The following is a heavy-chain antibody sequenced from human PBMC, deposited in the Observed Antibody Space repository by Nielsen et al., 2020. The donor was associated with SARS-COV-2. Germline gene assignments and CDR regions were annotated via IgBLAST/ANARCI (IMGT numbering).Heavy chain of an antibody. J-gene: IGHJ4*02. V-gene: IGHV4-30-4*01. CDR3: SRGRDDSRYYFDY. D-gene: IGHD3-22*01. CDR1: GGSISSGDYY. Sequence: SETLSLTCTVSGGSISSGDYYWSWIRQPPGKGLEWIGYIYYSGSTYYNPSLKSRVTISVDTSKNQFSLKLSSVTAADTAAYYCSRGRDDSRYYFDYWGLGTLVTVSS. CDR2: IYYSGST.